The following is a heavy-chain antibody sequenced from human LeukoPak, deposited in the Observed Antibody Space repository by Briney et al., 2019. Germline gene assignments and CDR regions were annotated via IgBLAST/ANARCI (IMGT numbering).Heavy chain of an antibody. J-gene: IGHJ4*02. CDR3: AKAYYYGSGSYYRTYFDY. CDR2: IRYDGSNK. CDR1: GFTFSSYG. Sequence: GGSLRLSCAASGFTFSSYGMHWVRQAPGKGLEWVAFIRYDGSNKYYADSVKGRFTISRDNSKNTLYLQMNSLRAEDTAVYYCAKAYYYGSGSYYRTYFDYWGQGTLVTVSS. V-gene: IGHV3-30*02. D-gene: IGHD3-10*01.